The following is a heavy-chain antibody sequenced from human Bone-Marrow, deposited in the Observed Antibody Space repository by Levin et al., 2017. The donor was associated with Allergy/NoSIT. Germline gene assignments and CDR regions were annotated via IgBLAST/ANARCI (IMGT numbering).Heavy chain of an antibody. CDR3: ARNRGPSV. D-gene: IGHD6-25*01. CDR1: GFTFSNYP. Sequence: ESLKISCAASGFTFSNYPMTWVRQAPGKGLEWVSNIDNSGGSTHYADSVQGRFSVSRDNSKNTLYLQMNSLRVEDTAVYYCARNRGPSVWGQGTTVTVSS. CDR2: IDNSGGST. V-gene: IGHV3-23*05. J-gene: IGHJ6*02.